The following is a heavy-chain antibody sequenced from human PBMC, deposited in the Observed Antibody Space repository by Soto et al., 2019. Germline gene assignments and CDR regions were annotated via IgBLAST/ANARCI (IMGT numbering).Heavy chain of an antibody. CDR3: ARSVEWLASFDY. J-gene: IGHJ4*02. CDR1: GYTFTSYD. V-gene: IGHV1-8*01. D-gene: IGHD6-19*01. Sequence: QVQLVQSGAEVKKPGASVKVSCKASGYTFTSYDINWVRQATGQGLEWMGWMNPNSGNTGNAQKFQGRSTTTRNTSISTAYMELSSLRSEDTAVYYCARSVEWLASFDYWGQGTLVTVCS. CDR2: MNPNSGNT.